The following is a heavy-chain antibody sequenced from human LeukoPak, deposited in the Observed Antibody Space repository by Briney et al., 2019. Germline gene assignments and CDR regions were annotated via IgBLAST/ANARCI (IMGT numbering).Heavy chain of an antibody. Sequence: GGSLRLSCTASGFTSGDYAMSWVRQAPGKGLEWVGFIRSKAYGGTTEYAASVKGRFTTSRDDSKSIAYLQMNSLKTEDTAVYYCTRAGTDYGDYLDYWGQGTLVTVSS. V-gene: IGHV3-49*04. D-gene: IGHD4-17*01. CDR3: TRAGTDYGDYLDY. J-gene: IGHJ4*02. CDR2: IRSKAYGGTT. CDR1: GFTSGDYA.